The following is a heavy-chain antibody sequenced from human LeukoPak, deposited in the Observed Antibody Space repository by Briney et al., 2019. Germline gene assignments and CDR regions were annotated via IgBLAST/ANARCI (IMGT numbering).Heavy chain of an antibody. Sequence: GGSLRLSCAASGFTFDDYAMHWVRHAPGKCREWVSGISWNSGSISYADSVKGRFTISRDNAKNSLYLQMNSLRAEDTALYYCAKGREIVATTSFDYWGQGTLVTVSS. CDR1: GFTFDDYA. J-gene: IGHJ4*02. CDR3: AKGREIVATTSFDY. CDR2: ISWNSGSI. V-gene: IGHV3-9*01. D-gene: IGHD5-12*01.